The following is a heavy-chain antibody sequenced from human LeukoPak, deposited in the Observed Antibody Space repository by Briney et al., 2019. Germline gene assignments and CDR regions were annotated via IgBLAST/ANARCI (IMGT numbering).Heavy chain of an antibody. J-gene: IGHJ6*03. CDR2: INHSGST. Sequence: PSETLSLTCAVYGGSFSGYYWSWIRQPPGKGLEWIGEINHSGSTNYNPSLKSRVTISVDTSKNQFSLKLSSVTAADTAVYYCASVAARWVARNMDVWGKGTTVTVSS. D-gene: IGHD6-6*01. CDR3: ASVAARWVARNMDV. CDR1: GGSFSGYY. V-gene: IGHV4-34*01.